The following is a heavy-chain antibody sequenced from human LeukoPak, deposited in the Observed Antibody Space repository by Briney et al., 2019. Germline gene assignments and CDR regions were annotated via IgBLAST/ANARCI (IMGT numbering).Heavy chain of an antibody. Sequence: SETLSLTCRVSDYYINNGYYWGWIRQPPGKGLEWIGSIYHSGNTNYNPSLKSRVTISVDTSKNQFSLKLSSVTPADTAMYYCARADYSSTWSHYYYYMDVWGKGTTVTVSS. V-gene: IGHV4-38-2*02. CDR2: IYHSGNT. J-gene: IGHJ6*03. CDR1: DYYINNGYY. D-gene: IGHD6-13*01. CDR3: ARADYSSTWSHYYYYMDV.